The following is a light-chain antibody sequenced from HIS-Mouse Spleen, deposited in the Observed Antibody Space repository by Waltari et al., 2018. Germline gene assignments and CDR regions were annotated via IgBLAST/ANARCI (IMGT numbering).Light chain of an antibody. V-gene: IGLV3-10*01. Sequence: SYELTQPPSVSVSPGQTARITGSGDALPKKYSYWYQQKSGQAPVLVIYEDSKRPSGIPGRFSGSSSGTMATLTISGAQVEDEADYYCYSTDSSGNHRVFGGGTKLTVL. J-gene: IGLJ2*01. CDR1: ALPKKY. CDR2: EDS. CDR3: YSTDSSGNHRV.